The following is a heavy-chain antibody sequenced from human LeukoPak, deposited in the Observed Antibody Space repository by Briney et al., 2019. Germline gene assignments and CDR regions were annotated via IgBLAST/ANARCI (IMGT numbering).Heavy chain of an antibody. CDR1: GGSISSYY. CDR3: ASKHYDFWSGYSAGDYYYYYMDV. CDR2: IYTSGST. V-gene: IGHV4-4*09. J-gene: IGHJ6*03. D-gene: IGHD3-3*01. Sequence: SETLSLTCTVSGGSISSYYWCWIRQPPGKGLEWIGYIYTSGSTNYNPSPKSRVTISVDTSKNQFSLKLSSVTAADTAVYYCASKHYDFWSGYSAGDYYYYYMDVWGKGTTVTVSS.